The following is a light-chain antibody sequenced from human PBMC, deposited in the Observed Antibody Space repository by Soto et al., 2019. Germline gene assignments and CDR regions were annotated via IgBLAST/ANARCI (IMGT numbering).Light chain of an antibody. CDR2: DVS. V-gene: IGLV2-11*01. J-gene: IGLJ1*01. Sequence: QSVLTQPRSVSGSPGQSVTISCTGTSRDVGGYNSVSWYQQHPRKAPKLMIYDVSQRPSGVPDRFSGSKSGNTASLTISGLQPEDEADYFCCSYAGTYSYVFGTGTKVTVL. CDR3: CSYAGTYSYV. CDR1: SRDVGGYNS.